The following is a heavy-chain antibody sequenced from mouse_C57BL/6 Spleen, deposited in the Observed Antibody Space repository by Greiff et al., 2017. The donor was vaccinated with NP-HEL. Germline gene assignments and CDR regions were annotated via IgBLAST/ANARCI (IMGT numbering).Heavy chain of an antibody. J-gene: IGHJ4*01. V-gene: IGHV1-80*01. CDR2: IYPGDGDT. Sequence: VQLQQSGAELVKPGASVKISCKASGYAFSSYWMNWVKQRPGKGLEWIGQIYPGDGDTNYNGKFKGKATLTADTSSSTAYMQLRSLTSEDSAVYCCARSDDYYGSRGPYAMDYWGQGTSVTVSS. D-gene: IGHD1-1*01. CDR3: ARSDDYYGSRGPYAMDY. CDR1: GYAFSSYW.